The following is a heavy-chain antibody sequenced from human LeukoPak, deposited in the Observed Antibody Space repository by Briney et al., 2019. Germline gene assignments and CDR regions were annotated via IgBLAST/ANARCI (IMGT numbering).Heavy chain of an antibody. D-gene: IGHD3-10*01. J-gene: IGHJ5*02. CDR1: GFTFSSYE. CDR2: ISSSGSTI. Sequence: TGGSLRLSCAASGFTFSSYEMNWVRQAPGKGLEWVSYISSSGSTIYYADSVKGRVTISRDNSKNTLYLQMNTLRAEDTALYYCAKDDYGYWFDPWGQGTLVTVSS. CDR3: AKDDYGYWFDP. V-gene: IGHV3-48*03.